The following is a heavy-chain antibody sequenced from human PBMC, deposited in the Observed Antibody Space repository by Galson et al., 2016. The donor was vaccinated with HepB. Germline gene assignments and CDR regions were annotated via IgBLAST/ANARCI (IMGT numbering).Heavy chain of an antibody. CDR3: TSPGLGNWFDP. CDR1: GFIFSGAA. CDR2: IRSKANSYAT. Sequence: SLRLSCATSGFIFSGAAMHWVRQASGKGLEWVGRIRSKANSYATAYGASVEGRFTISRDDSKNTAYLQMNSLKTEDTAVYYCTSPGLGNWFDPWGQGTLVTVS. D-gene: IGHD6-19*01. J-gene: IGHJ5*02. V-gene: IGHV3-73*01.